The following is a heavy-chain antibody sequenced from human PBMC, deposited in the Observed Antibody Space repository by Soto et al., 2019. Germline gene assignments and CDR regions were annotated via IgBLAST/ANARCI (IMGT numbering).Heavy chain of an antibody. J-gene: IGHJ4*02. CDR2: INHSGST. CDR1: GGSFSGYY. Sequence: PSETLSLTCAVYGGSFSGYYWSWIRQPPGKGLEWIGEINHSGSTNYNPSLKSRVTISVDTSKNQFSLKLSSVTAADTAVYYCARGVRGYSYGTHFDYWGQGTLVTVSS. CDR3: ARGVRGYSYGTHFDY. D-gene: IGHD5-18*01. V-gene: IGHV4-34*01.